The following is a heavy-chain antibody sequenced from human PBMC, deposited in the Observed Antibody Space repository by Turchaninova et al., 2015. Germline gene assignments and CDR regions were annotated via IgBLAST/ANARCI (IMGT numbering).Heavy chain of an antibody. D-gene: IGHD2-15*01. J-gene: IGHJ2*01. V-gene: IGHV3-48*03. CDR1: GFTFSSYE. CDR2: ISSSTI. CDR3: AARYCSGGSCYSGNWYFDL. Sequence: EVQLVESGGGLVQPGGSLRLSCAASGFTFSSYEMNWVRQAPGKGLEGVSYISSSTIYSAYTLKGLFTISGDIAKNSLYLQMNSLRAEDTAVYYCAARYCSGGSCYSGNWYFDLWGRGTLVTVSS.